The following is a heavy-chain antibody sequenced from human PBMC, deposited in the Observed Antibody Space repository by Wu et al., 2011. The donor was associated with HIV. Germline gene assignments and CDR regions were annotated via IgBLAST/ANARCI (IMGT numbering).Heavy chain of an antibody. CDR2: IRTYNGET. CDR3: ARDPPGYPYYFDY. V-gene: IGHV1-18*01. CDR1: GYTFTSYG. J-gene: IGHJ4*02. Sequence: QVQLVQSGAEVKKPGASVKVSCKASGYTFTSYGISWVRQAPGQGLEWIGWIRTYNGETNYAQNLQGRVTVTTDTSTSTVCMEVRSLRSDDTAVYYCARDPPGYPYYFDYWAREPGHRLL. D-gene: IGHD5-12*01.